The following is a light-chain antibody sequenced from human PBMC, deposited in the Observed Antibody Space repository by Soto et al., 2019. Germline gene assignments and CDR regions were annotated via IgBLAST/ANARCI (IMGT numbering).Light chain of an antibody. CDR1: SSDVGGFDY. Sequence: VLTQPASVSGSLGQSITISCTGTSSDVGGFDYVSWYQHQPGKAPKLIIYDVTSRPSGVSSHFSGSKSGNTASLTISGLLAEDEADYHCCSYTSSNTYVFGTGTKVPS. CDR2: DVT. V-gene: IGLV2-14*03. J-gene: IGLJ1*01. CDR3: CSYTSSNTYV.